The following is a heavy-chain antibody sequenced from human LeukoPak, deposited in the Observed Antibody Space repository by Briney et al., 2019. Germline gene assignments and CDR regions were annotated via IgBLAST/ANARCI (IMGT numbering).Heavy chain of an antibody. D-gene: IGHD3-3*01. Sequence: PGGSLRLSCAASGFTFSSYSMNWVRQAPGKGLEWVSSISSSSSYIYYADSVKGRFTISRDNAKNSLYLQMNSLRAEDTAVYYCARVPGNDFWSGIPLPDYYYDMDVWGQGTTVTVSS. CDR1: GFTFSSYS. CDR3: ARVPGNDFWSGIPLPDYYYDMDV. CDR2: ISSSSSYI. J-gene: IGHJ6*02. V-gene: IGHV3-21*01.